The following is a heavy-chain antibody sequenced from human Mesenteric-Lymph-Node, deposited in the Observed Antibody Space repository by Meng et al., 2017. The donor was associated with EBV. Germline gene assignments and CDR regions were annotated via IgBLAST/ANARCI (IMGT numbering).Heavy chain of an antibody. J-gene: IGHJ2*01. V-gene: IGHV6-1*01. CDR3: ARGATSVFDL. CDR1: GDSVSSSSAA. CDR2: TYYRSKWYN. Sequence: QVQLQQSGPGLVKPSXTLSLTSVISGDSVSSSSAAWTWIRQSPSRGLEWLGRTYYRSKWYNDYAVFVKSRITINPDTSKNQFSLQLNSVTPEDTAVYYCARGATSVFDLWGRGTLVTVSS.